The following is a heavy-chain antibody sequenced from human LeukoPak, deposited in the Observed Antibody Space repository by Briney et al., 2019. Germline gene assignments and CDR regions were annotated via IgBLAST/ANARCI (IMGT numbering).Heavy chain of an antibody. CDR3: ARSPSKEMEWLSPSHFDF. V-gene: IGHV4-30-2*01. J-gene: IGHJ4*02. CDR1: GGSISSGGYY. CDR2: IYHSGST. D-gene: IGHD3-3*01. Sequence: PSETLSLTCTVSGGSISSGGYYWSWIRQPPGKGLEWIGYIYHSGSTYYNPSLKSRVTISVDTSKNQFSLRLTSVTAADTAMYFCARSPSKEMEWLSPSHFDFWGQGTLVSVSS.